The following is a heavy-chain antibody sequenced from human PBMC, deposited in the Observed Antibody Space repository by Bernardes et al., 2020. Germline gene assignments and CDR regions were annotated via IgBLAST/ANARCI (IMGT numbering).Heavy chain of an antibody. Sequence: GGSLRLSCAASGFTFSSYAMHWVRQAPGKGLEWVAVISYDGSNKYYADSVKGRFTISRDNSKNTLYLQMNSLRAEDTAVYYCARADIVVVIARPFDYWGQGTLVTVSS. CDR2: ISYDGSNK. CDR3: ARADIVVVIARPFDY. D-gene: IGHD2-21*01. CDR1: GFTFSSYA. V-gene: IGHV3-30-3*01. J-gene: IGHJ4*02.